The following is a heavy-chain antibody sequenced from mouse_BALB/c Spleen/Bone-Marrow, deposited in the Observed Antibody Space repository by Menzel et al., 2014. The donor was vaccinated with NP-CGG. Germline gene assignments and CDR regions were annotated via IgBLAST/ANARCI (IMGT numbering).Heavy chain of an antibody. D-gene: IGHD1-2*01. CDR3: ARDHYGYYTMDY. CDR2: ISSGGSYT. V-gene: IGHV5-9-4*01. Sequence: DVMLVESGGGLVKPGGSLKLSRAASGFTFSSYAMSWVRQSPEKRLEWVAEISSGGSYTYYPDTVTGRFTISRDNAKNTLYLEMSSLRSEDTAMYYCARDHYGYYTMDYWGQGASVTVSS. CDR1: GFTFSSYA. J-gene: IGHJ4*01.